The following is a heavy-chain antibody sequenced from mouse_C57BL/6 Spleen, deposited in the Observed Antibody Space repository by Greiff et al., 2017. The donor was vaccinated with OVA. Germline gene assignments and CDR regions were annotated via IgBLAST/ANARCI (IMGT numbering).Heavy chain of an antibody. V-gene: IGHV5-17*01. CDR3: ARNWDGYVDY. CDR2: ISSGSSTI. CDR1: GFTFSDYG. Sequence: EVQRVESGGGLVKPGGSLKLSCAASGFTFSDYGMHWVRQAPEKGLEWVAYISSGSSTIYYADTVKGRFTISRDNAKNTLFLQMTSLRSEDAAMYYCARNWDGYVDYWGQGTTLTVSS. J-gene: IGHJ2*01. D-gene: IGHD4-1*01.